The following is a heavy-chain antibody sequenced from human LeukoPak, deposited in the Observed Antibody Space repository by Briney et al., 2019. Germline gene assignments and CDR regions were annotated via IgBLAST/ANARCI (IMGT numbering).Heavy chain of an antibody. CDR3: ARVQGLQNHNWFDP. V-gene: IGHV1-2*02. Sequence: ASVKVSFKASGYTFTGYYMHWLRQAPGQGLEWMGWINPTSGGTNYAQKFQGRVTMTRDTSISTAYMELSRLRSDDTAVYYCARVQGLQNHNWFDPWGQGTLLTVSA. J-gene: IGHJ5*02. CDR2: INPTSGGT. CDR1: GYTFTGYY. D-gene: IGHD4-11*01.